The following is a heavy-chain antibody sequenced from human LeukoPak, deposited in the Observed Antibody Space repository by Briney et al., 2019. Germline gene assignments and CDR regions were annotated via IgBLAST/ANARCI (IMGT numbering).Heavy chain of an antibody. D-gene: IGHD1-26*01. CDR1: GFTFSSYW. CDR2: IKQDGSEK. CDR3: ARYSGSPHWGCYYYYGMDV. Sequence: GGSLRLSCAASGFTFSSYWMSWVRQAPGKGLEWVANIKQDGSEKYYVDSVKGRFTISRDNAKNSLYLQMNSLRAEDTAVYYCARYSGSPHWGCYYYYGMDVWGQGTTVTVSS. V-gene: IGHV3-7*01. J-gene: IGHJ6*02.